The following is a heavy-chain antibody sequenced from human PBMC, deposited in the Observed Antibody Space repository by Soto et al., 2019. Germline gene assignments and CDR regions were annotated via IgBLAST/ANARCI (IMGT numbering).Heavy chain of an antibody. Sequence: ASVKVSCKASGFTFITYDFSWVRQAAGQGLEWMGWMNPDNGNAGFAKKFRDRITMTRNTSISTAYLELSSLRSDDSAVYFCARRKERSGPYYLDLWGQGTQVTVSS. D-gene: IGHD6-25*01. J-gene: IGHJ4*02. CDR3: ARRKERSGPYYLDL. V-gene: IGHV1-8*01. CDR2: MNPDNGNA. CDR1: GFTFITYD.